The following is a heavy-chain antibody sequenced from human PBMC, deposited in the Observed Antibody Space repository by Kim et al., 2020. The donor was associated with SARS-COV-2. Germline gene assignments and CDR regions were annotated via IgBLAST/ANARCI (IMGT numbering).Heavy chain of an antibody. D-gene: IGHD2-21*02. V-gene: IGHV1-3*01. J-gene: IGHJ4*02. Sequence: FQGRVTITGDTSASTAYMELSSLRSEDTAVYYCARGGIVVVTAKGGYFDYWGQGTLVTVSS. CDR3: ARGGIVVVTAKGGYFDY.